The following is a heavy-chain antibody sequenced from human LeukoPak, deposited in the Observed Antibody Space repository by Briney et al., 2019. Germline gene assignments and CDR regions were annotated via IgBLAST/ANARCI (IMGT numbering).Heavy chain of an antibody. CDR2: IDSGGGT. D-gene: IGHD3-16*01. J-gene: IGHJ4*02. V-gene: IGHV3-23*01. CDR3: AKGPQGD. Sequence: GGSLRLSCAASGFTFSNYAMSWVRQAPGKGLERVSAIDSGGGTYYANSVKGRFTISRDNSKNTLYLQLNSLRAEDTAVYYCAKGPQGDWGQGALVTVSS. CDR1: GFTFSNYA.